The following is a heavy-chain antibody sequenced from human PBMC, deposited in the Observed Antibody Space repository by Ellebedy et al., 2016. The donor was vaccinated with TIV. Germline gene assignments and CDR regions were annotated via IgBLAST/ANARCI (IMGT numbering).Heavy chain of an antibody. J-gene: IGHJ4*02. Sequence: AASVKVSCKASGYTFSDYFVHWVRQAPGKGLEWMGCINPKSGGVKFAEGFQGRATLTSHAYIATAYMELNNLEFDDPGVYFCARDFNSYGRRLQYWGQGALVSVYS. CDR2: INPKSGGV. CDR1: GYTFSDYF. CDR3: ARDFNSYGRRLQY. V-gene: IGHV1-2*02. D-gene: IGHD5-18*01.